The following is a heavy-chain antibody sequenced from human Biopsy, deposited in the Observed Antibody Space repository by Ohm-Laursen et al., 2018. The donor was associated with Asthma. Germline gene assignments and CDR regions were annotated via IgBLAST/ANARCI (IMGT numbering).Heavy chain of an antibody. D-gene: IGHD2/OR15-2a*01. J-gene: IGHJ5*02. Sequence: LRLSCLASGFAFNHSSMTWVRQAPGKGLDWVSSISASGVCTFYADSVKGRITVYRDSSRNTLYLQLSTLRVEDTAVYFCAKFTSVRQKANNWFDPWGQGTLVTVSS. V-gene: IGHV3-23*01. CDR1: GFAFNHSS. CDR3: AKFTSVRQKANNWFDP. CDR2: ISASGVCT.